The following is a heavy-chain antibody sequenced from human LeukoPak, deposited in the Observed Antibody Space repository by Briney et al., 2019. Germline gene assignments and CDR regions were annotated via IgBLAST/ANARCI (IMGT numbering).Heavy chain of an antibody. J-gene: IGHJ4*02. D-gene: IGHD2/OR15-2a*01. Sequence: GGSLRLSCAASGFTFSNYAMGWVRQAPGKGLEWVSGISGSDGTTYYADSVKGRFTISRDNSKNTLYLQMNGLRAEDTAVYYCAKDSAKKYDDYWGQGTLVTVSS. CDR2: ISGSDGTT. V-gene: IGHV3-23*01. CDR3: AKDSAKKYDDY. CDR1: GFTFSNYA.